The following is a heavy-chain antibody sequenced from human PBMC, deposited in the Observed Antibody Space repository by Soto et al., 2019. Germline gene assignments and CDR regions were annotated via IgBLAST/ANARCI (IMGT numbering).Heavy chain of an antibody. Sequence: EVQLVDSGGGLIQPGGSLRLSCVASGFSVSTGHMIWVRQAPGKGLEWVSISFSGGAAYYAASVEGRFSVSRDNSKNTLYLQMNSLRVEDTAVYYCAKRGFGDWGQGTLVTVSS. CDR1: GFSVSTGH. J-gene: IGHJ4*02. D-gene: IGHD3-3*01. CDR3: AKRGFGD. V-gene: IGHV3-53*01. CDR2: SFSGGAA.